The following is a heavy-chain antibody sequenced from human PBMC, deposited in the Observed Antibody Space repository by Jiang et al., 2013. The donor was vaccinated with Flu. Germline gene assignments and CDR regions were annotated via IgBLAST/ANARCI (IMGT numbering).Heavy chain of an antibody. Sequence: GGSLRLSCAASGFTSVGIRCTGSAKLQGRGLMWVSRIGTDGRSPIYEESVKGRFTISSDNAKNTLYLQMNSLRAEDTAVYYCARGGYNNGYDYWGQGIQVTVSS. J-gene: IGHJ4*02. D-gene: IGHD5-18*01. CDR2: IGTDGRSP. V-gene: IGHV3-74*01. CDR3: ARGGYNNGYDY. CDR1: GFTSVGIR.